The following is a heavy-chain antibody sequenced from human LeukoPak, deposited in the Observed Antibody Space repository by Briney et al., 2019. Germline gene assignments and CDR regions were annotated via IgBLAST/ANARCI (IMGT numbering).Heavy chain of an antibody. CDR1: GGTFSSYA. Sequence: ASVKVSCKASGGTFSSYAISWVRQAPGQGLEWMGRIIPILGIANYAQKFQGRVTITADKSTSTAYMELSSLRSEDTAVYYCAREGRQYYDILTGYFDYWGQGTLVTVSS. D-gene: IGHD3-9*01. CDR3: AREGRQYYDILTGYFDY. CDR2: IIPILGIA. V-gene: IGHV1-69*04. J-gene: IGHJ4*02.